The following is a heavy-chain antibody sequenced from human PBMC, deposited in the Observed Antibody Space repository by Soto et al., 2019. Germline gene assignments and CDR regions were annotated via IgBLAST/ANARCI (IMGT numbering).Heavy chain of an antibody. CDR1: GITFTNYA. D-gene: IGHD6-19*01. CDR3: AKHRGFVAGPFDS. CDR2: ISGNVGSTT. J-gene: IGHJ4*02. V-gene: IGHV3-23*01. Sequence: EVQLLESGGGLAQPGGSLRLSCAVSGITFTNYAIVWVRQAPGKGLEWVSGISGNVGSTTHYADSVKGRFTISRDNSKNILFLQMNSLRAEDTAVYYCAKHRGFVAGPFDSWGQGTLVIVSS.